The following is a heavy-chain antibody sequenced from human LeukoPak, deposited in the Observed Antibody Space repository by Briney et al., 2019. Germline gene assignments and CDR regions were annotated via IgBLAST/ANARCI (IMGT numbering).Heavy chain of an antibody. Sequence: PGRCLRVSCAASGFTLSSYAMQWVRQAPGKGLEWVAVISYEGSNKYYADSVKGRFTISRDNSKNTLYLQMNSLRAEDTAVYYCARTPGYYLYYFDYWGQGTLVTVSS. CDR1: GFTLSSYA. V-gene: IGHV3-30-3*01. J-gene: IGHJ4*02. CDR2: ISYEGSNK. CDR3: ARTPGYYLYYFDY. D-gene: IGHD3-22*01.